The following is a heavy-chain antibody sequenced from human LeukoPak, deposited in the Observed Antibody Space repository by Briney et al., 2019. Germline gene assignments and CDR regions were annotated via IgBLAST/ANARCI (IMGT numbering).Heavy chain of an antibody. CDR3: ARVTRYDFWSDIFDY. D-gene: IGHD3-3*01. Sequence: GGSLRLSCAASGFTFSSYAMHWVRQAPGKGLEYVSAISSNGGSTYYANSVKGRFTISRDNSKNTLYLQMGSLRAEDMAVYYCARVTRYDFWSDIFDYWGQGTLVTVSS. V-gene: IGHV3-64*01. CDR1: GFTFSSYA. CDR2: ISSNGGST. J-gene: IGHJ4*02.